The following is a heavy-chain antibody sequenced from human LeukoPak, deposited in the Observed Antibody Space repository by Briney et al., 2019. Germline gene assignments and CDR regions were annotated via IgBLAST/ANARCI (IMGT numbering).Heavy chain of an antibody. CDR3: AKGSAYYDFYYMVV. CDR1: GFRFSGYA. CDR2: ISGSGCTT. V-gene: IGHV3-23*01. J-gene: IGHJ6*03. Sequence: GGSLRLSCAGSGFRFSGYAMSWVRQAPGKGLDWVSTISGSGCTTYYADSVKGRFAISRDNAKNTLDLQMNSLTAEDTAVYYCAKGSAYYDFYYMVVWGQGTTVTVSS.